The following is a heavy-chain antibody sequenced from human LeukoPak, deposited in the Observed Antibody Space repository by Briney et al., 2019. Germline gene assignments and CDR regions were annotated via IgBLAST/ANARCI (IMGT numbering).Heavy chain of an antibody. Sequence: GRSLRLSCAASGFTFSSYGMHWVRQAPGKGLEWVAVISYDGSNKYYADSVKGRFTISRDNSENTLYLQMNSLRAEDTAVYYCARESGEAFDIWGQGTMVTVSS. CDR2: ISYDGSNK. CDR3: ARESGEAFDI. J-gene: IGHJ3*02. D-gene: IGHD7-27*01. CDR1: GFTFSSYG. V-gene: IGHV3-30*03.